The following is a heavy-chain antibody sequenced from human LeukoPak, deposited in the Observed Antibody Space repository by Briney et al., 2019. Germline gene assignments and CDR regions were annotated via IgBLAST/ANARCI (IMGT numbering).Heavy chain of an antibody. CDR3: AKLRGATRGAFDI. CDR2: ISGGGGSP. Sequence: GGSLRLSCAASGFMFSTYAMSWVRQAPGMGLEWVSGISGGGGSPYYADSVKGRFTISRDNSKNTLYLQMNSLSAEDTAVYYCAKLRGATRGAFDIWGQGTMVTVSS. V-gene: IGHV3-23*01. D-gene: IGHD1-26*01. J-gene: IGHJ3*02. CDR1: GFMFSTYA.